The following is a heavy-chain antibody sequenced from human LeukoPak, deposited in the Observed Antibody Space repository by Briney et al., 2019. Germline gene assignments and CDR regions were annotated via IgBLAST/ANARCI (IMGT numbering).Heavy chain of an antibody. CDR2: IYTSGST. CDR1: GGSISSYY. D-gene: IGHD3-3*01. CDR3: AIRRTIFGVVSVPYYMDV. V-gene: IGHV4-4*07. J-gene: IGHJ6*03. Sequence: SETVSLTCTVSGGSISSYYWSWIRQPAGKGLEWIGRIYTSGSTNYNPSLKSRVTMSVDTSKNQFSLKLSSVTAADTAVYYCAIRRTIFGVVSVPYYMDVWGKGTTVTVSS.